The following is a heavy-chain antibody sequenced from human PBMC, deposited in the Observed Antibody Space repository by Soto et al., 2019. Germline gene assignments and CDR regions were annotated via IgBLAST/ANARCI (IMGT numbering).Heavy chain of an antibody. CDR1: VFTSVSYA. D-gene: IGHD3-3*01. CDR3: AREMQGVASFDY. J-gene: IGHJ4*02. CDR2: INAGVDGT. V-gene: IGHV1-3*01. Sequence: ASVKVSCKGSVFTSVSYAFHWVRRSPGRCPEGLGWINAGVDGTIYSPGLQGRLRVTRGTCTKTGCLEVNTLTSEDTAVYFCAREMQGVASFDYWGQGTLVTVSS.